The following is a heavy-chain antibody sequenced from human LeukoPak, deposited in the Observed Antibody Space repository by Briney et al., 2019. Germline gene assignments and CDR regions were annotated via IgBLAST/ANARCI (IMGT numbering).Heavy chain of an antibody. V-gene: IGHV3-30*04. CDR3: ARSYYDSSGYFTYYFDY. J-gene: IGHJ4*02. CDR2: ISYDGSNK. CDR1: GFTFSSYA. D-gene: IGHD3-22*01. Sequence: GGSPRLSCAASGFTFSSYAMHWVRQAPGKGLEWVAVISYDGSNKYYADSVKGRFTISRDNSKNTLYLQMNSLRAEDTAVYYCARSYYDSSGYFTYYFDYWGQGTLVTVSS.